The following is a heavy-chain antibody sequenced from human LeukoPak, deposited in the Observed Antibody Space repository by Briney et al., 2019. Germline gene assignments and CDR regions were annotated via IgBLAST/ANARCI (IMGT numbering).Heavy chain of an antibody. D-gene: IGHD6-19*01. V-gene: IGHV3-23*01. CDR1: GFTFSSYA. J-gene: IGHJ3*02. CDR3: AKGYSSGWYILDAFDI. Sequence: GGSLRLSCAASGFTFSSYAMSWVRQAPGKGLEWVSAISGSGGSTYYADSVKGRFTISRDNSKNTLYLQMNSLRAEDTAVYYCAKGYSSGWYILDAFDIWGQGTMVTVSS. CDR2: ISGSGGST.